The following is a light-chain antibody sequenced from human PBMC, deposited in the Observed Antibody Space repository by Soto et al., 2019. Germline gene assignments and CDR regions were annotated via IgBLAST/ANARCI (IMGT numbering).Light chain of an antibody. V-gene: IGLV1-44*01. Sequence: QSVLTQPPSASGTPGQRVTISCSGSSSNIGSNGVNWYQHLPGTAPKLLMKGHNQRPSGSPDRFSGSKSGISASLAISGLXXXXXXXXXCATWDDSLNGVVFGGGTKLTVL. CDR2: GHN. CDR3: ATWDDSLNGVV. J-gene: IGLJ2*01. CDR1: SSNIGSNG.